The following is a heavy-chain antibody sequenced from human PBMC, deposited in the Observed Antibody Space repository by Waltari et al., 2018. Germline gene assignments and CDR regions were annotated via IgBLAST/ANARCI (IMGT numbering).Heavy chain of an antibody. CDR3: ARDGGDDHSQAWFDP. Sequence: QVQLQESGPGLGKPAQTLSLTCTVSGGSISSGDYPWSWIRQPPGKGLEWIGYIYYSGSTYYSPSFKSRVIISLHTSKNQFSLRLTSVTAADTAVYYCARDGGDDHSQAWFDPWGQGTLVTVSS. CDR1: GGSISSGDYP. J-gene: IGHJ5*02. D-gene: IGHD3-16*01. CDR2: IYYSGST. V-gene: IGHV4-30-4*08.